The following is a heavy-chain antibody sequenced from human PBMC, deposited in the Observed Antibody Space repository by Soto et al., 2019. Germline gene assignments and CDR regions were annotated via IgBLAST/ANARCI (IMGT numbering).Heavy chain of an antibody. V-gene: IGHV1-69*01. J-gene: IGHJ4*02. CDR1: GGTFSSYA. Sequence: KVSCKASGGTFSSYAISWVRQAPGQGLEWMGGIIPIFGTANYAQKFQGRVTITADESTSTAYMELSSLRSEDTAVYYCARSKIAVAGRYYFDYWGQGTLVTVSS. D-gene: IGHD6-19*01. CDR3: ARSKIAVAGRYYFDY. CDR2: IIPIFGTA.